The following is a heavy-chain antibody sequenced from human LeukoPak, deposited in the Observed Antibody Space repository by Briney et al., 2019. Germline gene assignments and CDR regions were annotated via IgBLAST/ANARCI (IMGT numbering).Heavy chain of an antibody. CDR3: ARIVVAGTVDY. D-gene: IGHD6-19*01. CDR2: IYYSGST. Sequence: SETLSLTCTVSGGSISSYYWSWIRQPPGKGLEWIGSIYYSGSTYYNPSLKSRVTISVDTSKNQFSLKLSSVTAADTAVYYCARIVVAGTVDYWGQGTLVTVSS. J-gene: IGHJ4*02. CDR1: GGSISSYY. V-gene: IGHV4-39*01.